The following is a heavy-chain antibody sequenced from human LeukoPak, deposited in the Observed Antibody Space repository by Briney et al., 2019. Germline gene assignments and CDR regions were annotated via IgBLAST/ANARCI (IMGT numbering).Heavy chain of an antibody. V-gene: IGHV1-8*03. CDR1: GYTFTSYD. CDR3: ARGPHDSSGYYGVY. CDR2: MNPNSGNT. J-gene: IGHJ4*02. Sequence: ASVKASCKASGYTFTSYDINWVRQATGQGLEWMGWMNPNSGNTGYAQKFQGRVTITRNTSISTAYMELSSLRSEDTAVYYCARGPHDSSGYYGVYWGQGTLVTASS. D-gene: IGHD3-22*01.